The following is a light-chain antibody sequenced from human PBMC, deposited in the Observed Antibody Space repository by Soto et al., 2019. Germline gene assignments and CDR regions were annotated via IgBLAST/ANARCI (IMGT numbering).Light chain of an antibody. CDR1: QSVSNY. J-gene: IGKJ4*01. V-gene: IGKV3-11*01. CDR3: QHRVNGPT. Sequence: IVLTQSPATLPLSPGERATLSCRAGQSVSNYLGWYQQKSGQPPRLLISDVSKRATGIPARFSGSGSGTDFTLTISSLEPEDLAVYYCQHRVNGPTFGGGTKVEIK. CDR2: DVS.